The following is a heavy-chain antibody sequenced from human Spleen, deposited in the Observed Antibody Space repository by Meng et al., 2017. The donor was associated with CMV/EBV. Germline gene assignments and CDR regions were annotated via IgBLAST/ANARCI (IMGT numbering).Heavy chain of an antibody. CDR2: TYYRGST. CDR3: ARGEGVYNFWSGSEPNGAYDI. V-gene: IGHV4-39*07. J-gene: IGHJ3*02. CDR1: TYT. Sequence: TYTWGWIRQPPGKGLEWIGTTYYRGSTYYNPSLKSRVTISLDTSKIQFSLRLSSVTAADTALYYCARGEGVYNFWSGSEPNGAYDIWAQGTMVTVSS. D-gene: IGHD3-3*01.